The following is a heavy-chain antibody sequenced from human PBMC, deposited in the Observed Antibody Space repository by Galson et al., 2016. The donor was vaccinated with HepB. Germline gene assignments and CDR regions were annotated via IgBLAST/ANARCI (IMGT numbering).Heavy chain of an antibody. D-gene: IGHD3-10*01. V-gene: IGHV4-31*03. CDR3: ARDYASAMGGMDV. CDR2: ISYSGRA. CDR1: GGSVTSGGYY. J-gene: IGHJ6*02. Sequence: TLSLTCTVSGGSVTSGGYYWSWIRQHPGKGLEWIGYISYSGRADYNPSLKSRITISVDKSRNQFSLRLVSVTAADTAVYYCARDYASAMGGMDVWGQGTTVTVS.